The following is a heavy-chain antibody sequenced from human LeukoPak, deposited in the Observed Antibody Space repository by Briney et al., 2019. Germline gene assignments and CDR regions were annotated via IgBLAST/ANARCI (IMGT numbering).Heavy chain of an antibody. CDR3: ARLVPALWYFDL. V-gene: IGHV4-34*01. D-gene: IGHD6-13*01. J-gene: IGHJ2*01. CDR1: GESFSGYY. CDR2: INRNGTT. Sequence: PSETLSLTCAVYGESFSGYYWSWIRRPPGKGLEWIGEINRNGTTNYNPSLKSRVTISIDTSKNQFSLKLTSVTATDTAVYYCARLVPALWYFDLWGRGTLVTVSS.